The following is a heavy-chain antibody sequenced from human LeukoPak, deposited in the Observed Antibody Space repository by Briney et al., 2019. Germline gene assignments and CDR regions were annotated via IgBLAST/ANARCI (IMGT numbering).Heavy chain of an antibody. Sequence: PGTSLRVSCAASGFTFSSYGMNWVRQARGKGLEWVAVIWYDGSKKYYVDSVKGRFTISRDSSKNTVDLQMDSLRAEDTALYYCTRENGGDGYRGGTFDIWGQGTMVTVSS. CDR2: IWYDGSKK. J-gene: IGHJ3*02. CDR1: GFTFSSYG. D-gene: IGHD5-24*01. V-gene: IGHV3-33*01. CDR3: TRENGGDGYRGGTFDI.